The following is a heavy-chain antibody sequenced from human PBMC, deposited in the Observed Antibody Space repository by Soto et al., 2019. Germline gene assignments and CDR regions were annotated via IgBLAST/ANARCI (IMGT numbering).Heavy chain of an antibody. CDR1: GFTFSSYG. J-gene: IGHJ4*02. CDR2: IWYDGSNK. CDR3: ARGPVLRSYPPGPFDY. V-gene: IGHV3-33*01. Sequence: LRLSCAASGFTFSSYGMHWVRQAPGKGLEWVAVIWYDGSNKYYADSVKGRFTISRDNSKNTLYLQMNSLRAEDTAVYYCARGPVLRSYPPGPFDYWGQGTLVTVSS. D-gene: IGHD3-3*01.